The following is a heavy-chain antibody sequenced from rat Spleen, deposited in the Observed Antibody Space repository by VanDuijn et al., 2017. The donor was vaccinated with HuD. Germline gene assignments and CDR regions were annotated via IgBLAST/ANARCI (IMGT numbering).Heavy chain of an antibody. D-gene: IGHD1-11*01. V-gene: IGHV5-27*01. CDR3: TREGLGPLRRGFDY. CDR2: ISTGGGTT. J-gene: IGHJ2*01. Sequence: EVQLVESGGGLVQPGRSLRLSCAASGFSFSIYYMAWVRQAPTKGLEWVAYISTGGGTTYYRDSVKGRFTISRDNAKSTLYLQMDSLRSEDTATYYCTREGLGPLRRGFDYWGQGVMVTVSS. CDR1: GFSFSIYY.